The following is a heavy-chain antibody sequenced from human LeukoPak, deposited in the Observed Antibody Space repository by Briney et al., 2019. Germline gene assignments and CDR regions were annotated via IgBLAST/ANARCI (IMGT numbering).Heavy chain of an antibody. CDR3: ARDLLATHDY. Sequence: GGSLRLSCAATGFTFSGYSINWVRQSPGEGLEWVSSISSSSSYIYYADSVKGRFTISRDNAKNSLYLQMNSLRAEDTAVYYCARDLLATHDYWGQGTLVTVSS. J-gene: IGHJ4*02. CDR2: ISSSSSYI. D-gene: IGHD2-15*01. CDR1: GFTFSGYS. V-gene: IGHV3-21*01.